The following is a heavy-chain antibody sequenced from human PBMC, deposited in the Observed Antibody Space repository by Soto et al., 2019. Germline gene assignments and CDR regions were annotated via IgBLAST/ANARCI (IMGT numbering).Heavy chain of an antibody. CDR1: GYTFTRSG. Sequence: QVQLVQSGAEVKKPGASVKVSCKASGYTFTRSGISWVRQAPGQGLEWLGWINPDNGNTNYAQHLRGRVSLTTDTSTSTAYMDLRSLRSDDTAVYYCARDQGITTFGVYSMYYYGMDVWGLGTTVTVSS. J-gene: IGHJ6*02. CDR3: ARDQGITTFGVYSMYYYGMDV. CDR2: INPDNGNT. D-gene: IGHD3-3*01. V-gene: IGHV1-18*01.